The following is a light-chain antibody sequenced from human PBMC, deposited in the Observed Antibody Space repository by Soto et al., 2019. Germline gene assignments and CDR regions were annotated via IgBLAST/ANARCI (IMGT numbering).Light chain of an antibody. J-gene: IGLJ2*01. Sequence: QSVLTQPPSASGTPGQRVTISCSGSSSNIGSTYVYWYQQLPGTAPKLLISRNNQRPSGVPDRFSGSKSGTSASLAISGLRSEDEADYYCAAWDDSLSVVFGGGTKLTVL. V-gene: IGLV1-47*01. CDR1: SSNIGSTY. CDR3: AAWDDSLSVV. CDR2: RNN.